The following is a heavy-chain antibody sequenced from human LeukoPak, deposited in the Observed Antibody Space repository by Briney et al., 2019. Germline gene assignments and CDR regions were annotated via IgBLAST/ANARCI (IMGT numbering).Heavy chain of an antibody. D-gene: IGHD6-13*01. CDR2: ISGNGGNT. Sequence: GGSLRLSCAASGFTFSSYAMSWVRQAPGKGLEWVSVISGNGGNTYYADSAKARFTTSRDNSKNTVYLQMNSLRAEDTAVYYCAKDSAAATGSTSDWGQGTLVTVSS. CDR1: GFTFSSYA. CDR3: AKDSAAATGSTSD. J-gene: IGHJ4*02. V-gene: IGHV3-23*01.